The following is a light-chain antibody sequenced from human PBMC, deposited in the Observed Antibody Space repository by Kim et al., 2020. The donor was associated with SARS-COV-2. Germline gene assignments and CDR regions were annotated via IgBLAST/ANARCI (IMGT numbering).Light chain of an antibody. J-gene: IGKJ5*01. V-gene: IGKV3-15*01. CDR3: HQYFDLPS. CDR2: DAS. Sequence: SVSPGDRATLSCRASRSVSSGLAWYRQKPGQAPRLLIYDASKRATCTPARFSGSGSGTEFTLTISSLQSDDFAVYSCHQYFDLPSFGQGTRLEIK. CDR1: RSVSSG.